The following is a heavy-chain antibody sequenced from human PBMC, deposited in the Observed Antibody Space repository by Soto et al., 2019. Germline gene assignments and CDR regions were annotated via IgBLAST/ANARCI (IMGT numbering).Heavy chain of an antibody. V-gene: IGHV1-3*01. CDR3: ARDGYYYDSSGYYWFDP. D-gene: IGHD3-22*01. CDR1: GYTFTSYA. J-gene: IGHJ5*02. CDR2: INAGNGNT. Sequence: ASVKVSCKASGYTFTSYAMHWVRQAPGQRLEWMGWINAGNGNTKYSQKFQGRVTITRDTSASTAYMELSSLRSEDTAVYYCARDGYYYDSSGYYWFDPWGPGTLVTVSS.